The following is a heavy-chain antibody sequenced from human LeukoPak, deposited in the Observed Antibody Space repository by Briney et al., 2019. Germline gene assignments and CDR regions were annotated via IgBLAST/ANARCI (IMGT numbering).Heavy chain of an antibody. V-gene: IGHV3-23*01. Sequence: GGSLRLSCAASGFTFSSYAMSWVRQAPGKGLEWVSAISGSGGSTYYADSVKGRFTISRDNSKNTLYLQMNSLRAEDTAVYYCAKDVVDTALPYYYYYYMDVWGKGTTVTVSS. D-gene: IGHD5-18*01. CDR2: ISGSGGST. CDR1: GFTFSSYA. CDR3: AKDVVDTALPYYYYYYMDV. J-gene: IGHJ6*03.